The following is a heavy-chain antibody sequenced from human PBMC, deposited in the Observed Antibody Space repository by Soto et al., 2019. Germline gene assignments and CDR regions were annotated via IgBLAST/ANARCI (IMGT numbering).Heavy chain of an antibody. V-gene: IGHV4-59*11. J-gene: IGHJ4*02. CDR2: ISYSGST. CDR3: ARADPDASVGY. CDR1: GGSMSSHY. Sequence: LSLTCTVSGGSMSSHYWTWLRQPPGKGLEWIGYISYSGSTYYNPSLKSRVTISADTSRNQFSRKLSSVIAADTAVYYCARADPDASVGYWGQGTLVTVSS. D-gene: IGHD3-16*01.